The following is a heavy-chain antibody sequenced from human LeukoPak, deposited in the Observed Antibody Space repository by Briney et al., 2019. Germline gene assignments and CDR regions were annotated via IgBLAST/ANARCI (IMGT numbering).Heavy chain of an antibody. J-gene: IGHJ4*02. V-gene: IGHV1-18*01. CDR1: GYIFTNYA. D-gene: IGHD4-17*01. CDR2: ISTYNGNT. Sequence: ASVKDSFMAIGYIFTNYAIDWVRQAPGQGLEWLGWISTYNGNTNSAEKFQGRVTMTTDTSTSSAYMELRSLRSDDTAVYYCASVGSTAPNDYGDLDYWGQGTLVTVSS. CDR3: ASVGSTAPNDYGDLDY.